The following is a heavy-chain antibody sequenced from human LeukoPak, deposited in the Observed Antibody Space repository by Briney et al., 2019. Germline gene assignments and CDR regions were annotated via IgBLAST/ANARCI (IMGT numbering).Heavy chain of an antibody. D-gene: IGHD2-15*01. CDR2: ISSSSSYI. CDR3: ARDPSRIYYYYYMDV. CDR1: GFTFSSYS. Sequence: GGXLRLSCAASGFTFSSYSMNWVRQAPGKGLEWVSSISSSSSYIYYADSVKGRFTISREKAKNRMYMQMNRQRAEDTAVYYCARDPSRIYYYYYMDVWGKGTTVTVSS. V-gene: IGHV3-21*01. J-gene: IGHJ6*03.